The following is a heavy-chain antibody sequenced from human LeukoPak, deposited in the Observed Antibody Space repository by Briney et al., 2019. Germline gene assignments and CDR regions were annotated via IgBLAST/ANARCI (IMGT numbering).Heavy chain of an antibody. D-gene: IGHD3-10*01. Sequence: PSETLSLTCTVSGGSISSYYWSWIRQPPGKGLEWIGYMYYSGSTNYNPSLKSRVTISVDKSKNQFSLKLSSVTAADTAVYYCARAGFAHSFDYWGQGTLVTVSS. V-gene: IGHV4-59*12. CDR1: GGSISSYY. J-gene: IGHJ4*02. CDR2: MYYSGST. CDR3: ARAGFAHSFDY.